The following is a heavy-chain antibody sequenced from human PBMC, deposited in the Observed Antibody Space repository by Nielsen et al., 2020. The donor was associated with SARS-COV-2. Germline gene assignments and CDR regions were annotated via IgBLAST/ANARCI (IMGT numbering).Heavy chain of an antibody. CDR3: ARGGDGYPIDY. CDR1: GDSIGSYY. J-gene: IGHJ4*02. CDR2: TYHSGST. D-gene: IGHD5-24*01. Sequence: SETLSLTCTVSGDSIGSYYWNWIRQPPGKGLEWIGFTYHSGSTNYNPSLKSRVTISVDRSKNQFSLKLSSATAADTAVYYCARGGDGYPIDYWGQGTLVTVSS. V-gene: IGHV4-59*01.